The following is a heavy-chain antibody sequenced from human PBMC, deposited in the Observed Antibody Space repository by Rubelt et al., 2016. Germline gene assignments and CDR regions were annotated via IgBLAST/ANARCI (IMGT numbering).Heavy chain of an antibody. CDR2: IYYSGST. J-gene: IGHJ4*02. CDR1: GGSISSYY. D-gene: IGHD3-10*01. V-gene: IGHV4-59*01. CDR3: ASYGSGSPLGY. Sequence: GAGPGLVKPSETLSLTCTVSGGSISSYYWSWIRQPPGKGLEWIGYIYYSGSTNYNPSLKSRVTISVDTSKNQFSLKLSSVTAADTAVYYCASYGSGSPLGYWGQGTLVTVSS.